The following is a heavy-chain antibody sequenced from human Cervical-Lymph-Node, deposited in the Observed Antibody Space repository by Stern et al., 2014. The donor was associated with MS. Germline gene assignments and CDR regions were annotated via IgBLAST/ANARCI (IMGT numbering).Heavy chain of an antibody. D-gene: IGHD2/OR15-2a*01. Sequence: EVQLVESGGGLVQPGRSLKLSCSTSGFSFDDYAMSWFRPAPGKGLEWVGFIRNKTYGGTTEYAASVKGRFTISRDESKSIAYLQMNILKTGDTAVYYCTKDLGFSWGQGTLVVVSS. CDR2: IRNKTYGGTT. V-gene: IGHV3-49*03. J-gene: IGHJ4*02. CDR1: GFSFDDYA. CDR3: TKDLGFS.